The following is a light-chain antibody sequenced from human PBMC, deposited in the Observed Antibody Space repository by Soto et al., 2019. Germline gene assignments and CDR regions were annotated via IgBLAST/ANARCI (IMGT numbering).Light chain of an antibody. V-gene: IGKV3-20*01. CDR1: QSVSSSY. CDR2: GAS. J-gene: IGKJ4*01. Sequence: EIVLTQSPGTRSLSPGERATLSSRDSQSVSSSYLAWYQQKPGQAPRLLIYGASGRATGIPDRFSGSGSGTDFTLTISRLEPEDFAVYYCQQYGTSPEITFGGGTKVEIK. CDR3: QQYGTSPEIT.